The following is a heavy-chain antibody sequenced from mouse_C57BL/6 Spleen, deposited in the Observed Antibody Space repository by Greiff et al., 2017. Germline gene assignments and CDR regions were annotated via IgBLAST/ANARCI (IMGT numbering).Heavy chain of an antibody. CDR2: INPGSGGT. V-gene: IGHV1-54*01. CDR3: ARRYYGLDY. CDR1: GYAFTNYL. J-gene: IGHJ2*01. Sequence: VQLQQSGAELVRPGTSVKVSCKASGYAFTNYLIEWVKQRPGQGLEWIGVINPGSGGTNYNEKFKGKATLTADKSSSTAYMQLSSLTSEDSAVXFCARRYYGLDYWGQGTTLTVSS. D-gene: IGHD1-1*01.